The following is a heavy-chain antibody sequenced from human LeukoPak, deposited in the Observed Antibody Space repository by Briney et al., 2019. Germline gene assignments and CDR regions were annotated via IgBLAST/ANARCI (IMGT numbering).Heavy chain of an antibody. J-gene: IGHJ6*03. V-gene: IGHV1-69*13. CDR3: ARPDIVVVPAAIDAYYYYYYYMDV. CDR2: IIPIFGTA. CDR1: GGTFSSYA. Sequence: ASVKVPCKASGGTFSSYAISWVRQAPGQGLEWMGGIIPIFGTANYAQKFQGRVTITADESTSTAYMELSSLRSEDTAVYYCARPDIVVVPAAIDAYYYYYYYMDVWGKGTTVTVSS. D-gene: IGHD2-2*01.